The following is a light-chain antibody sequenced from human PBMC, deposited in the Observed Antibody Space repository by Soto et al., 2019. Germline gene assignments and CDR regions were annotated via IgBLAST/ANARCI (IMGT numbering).Light chain of an antibody. V-gene: IGKV3-11*01. CDR3: QQRISWPPYT. CDR1: QSVNSY. CDR2: DAS. J-gene: IGKJ2*01. Sequence: EIVLTQSPATPSLSPGERATLSCRTSQSVNSYLAWYQQKLGQAPRLLIYDASNRATGIPARFSGSGSGTDFTLTISSLEPEDFAVYYCQQRISWPPYTFGQGTKLEIK.